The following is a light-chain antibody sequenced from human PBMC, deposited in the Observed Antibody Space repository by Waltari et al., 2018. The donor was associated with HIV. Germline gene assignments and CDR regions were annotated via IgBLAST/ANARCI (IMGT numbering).Light chain of an antibody. CDR1: NSDIGKYNL. Sequence: QSALTQPASVSGSPGQSITISCTGTNSDIGKYNLVSWYQQHPGRVPKVLIFEVTTLPSGISHRFSGSKSDNTASLTISVLQAEDEADYYCSSYATGNTYVFGTGTSVTVL. V-gene: IGLV2-23*02. CDR3: SSYATGNTYV. J-gene: IGLJ1*01. CDR2: EVT.